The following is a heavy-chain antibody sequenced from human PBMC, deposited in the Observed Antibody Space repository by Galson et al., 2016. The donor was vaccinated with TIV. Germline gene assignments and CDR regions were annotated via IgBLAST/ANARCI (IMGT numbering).Heavy chain of an antibody. J-gene: IGHJ4*02. D-gene: IGHD5-18*01. CDR3: GRRKRYSFAYYFDS. CDR2: INHSGGT. CDR1: GGSFSGSY. V-gene: IGHV4-34*01. Sequence: SETLSLTCAVYGGSFSGSYWSWIRQPPGKGLEWIGEINHSGGTNNNPSLKIRVTISVDTSKTQFSLKLRSVTAADTAVYYRGRRKRYSFAYYFDSWGQGTLVTVSS.